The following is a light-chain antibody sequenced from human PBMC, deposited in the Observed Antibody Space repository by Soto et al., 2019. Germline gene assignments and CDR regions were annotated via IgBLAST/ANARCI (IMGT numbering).Light chain of an antibody. CDR3: SSYASSNTYV. CDR1: SSDVGGYNY. CDR2: DVS. Sequence: QSALTQPASVSGSPGQSIAISCTGTSSDVGGYNYVSWYQHHPGKVPPIIIYDVSSRPSGVSDRFSGSKSGNTASLTISGLQAEDEADYYCSSYASSNTYVFGTGTKVTVL. V-gene: IGLV2-14*03. J-gene: IGLJ1*01.